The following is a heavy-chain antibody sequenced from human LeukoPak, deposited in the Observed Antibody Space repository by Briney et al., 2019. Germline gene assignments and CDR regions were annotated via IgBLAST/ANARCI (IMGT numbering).Heavy chain of an antibody. J-gene: IGHJ4*02. Sequence: SQTLSLTCTVSGGSLSSGDSYWSWIRQPPGTGLEWIGYIYYSGSTYYNPSLKRRVTISVDTSKNQFSLKLSSVTAADTAVYYCTRSSINVLMVFLDYWGQGTLVTVSS. V-gene: IGHV4-30-4*08. D-gene: IGHD2-8*01. CDR2: IYYSGST. CDR3: TRSSINVLMVFLDY. CDR1: GGSLSSGDSY.